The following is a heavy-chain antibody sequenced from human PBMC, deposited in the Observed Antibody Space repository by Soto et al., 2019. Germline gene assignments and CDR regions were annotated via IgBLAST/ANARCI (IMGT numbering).Heavy chain of an antibody. Sequence: QVHLVESGGGVVQPGRSLRLSCEASGFTFSNYGTHWVRQAPGEGLEWVAHISYDGSNEHYTDSVKGRFTISRDNSKNMFFVHMNGRRPEDRVVYNWGKDTYSRDSSVYYVFDYWGKGPRVTVPS. V-gene: IGHV3-30*18. CDR3: GKDTYSRDSSVYYVFDY. CDR1: GFTFSNYG. CDR2: ISYDGSNE. J-gene: IGHJ4*02. D-gene: IGHD3-22*01.